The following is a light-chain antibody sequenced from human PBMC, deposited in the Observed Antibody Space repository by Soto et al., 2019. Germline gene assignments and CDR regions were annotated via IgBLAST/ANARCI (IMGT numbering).Light chain of an antibody. Sequence: EIVLTQSPGTLSLSPGERATLSCRASQSVSSSYLAWYQQKPGQAPRLLIYGASSRATGIPDRFSGSGSGTDFTLTIIRLETEDSAVYYCQQYGRLLPNTLGGLGKVDVK. CDR1: QSVSSSY. CDR3: QQYGRLLPNT. CDR2: GAS. J-gene: IGKJ4*01. V-gene: IGKV3-20*01.